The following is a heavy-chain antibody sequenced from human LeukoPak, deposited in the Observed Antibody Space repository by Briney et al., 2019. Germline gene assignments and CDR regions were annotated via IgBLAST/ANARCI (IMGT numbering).Heavy chain of an antibody. CDR3: AREHDILTGYFDAFDI. Sequence: ASVKVSCKASGYTFTSYGISWVRQAPGQGLEWMGWISAYNGNTNYAQKLQGRVTMTTDTSTSTAYMELRSLRSDDTAVYYCAREHDILTGYFDAFDIWGQGTMVTVSS. V-gene: IGHV1-18*01. CDR2: ISAYNGNT. CDR1: GYTFTSYG. D-gene: IGHD3-9*01. J-gene: IGHJ3*02.